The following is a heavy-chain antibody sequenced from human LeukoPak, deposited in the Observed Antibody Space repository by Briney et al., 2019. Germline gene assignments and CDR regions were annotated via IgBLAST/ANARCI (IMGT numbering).Heavy chain of an antibody. CDR2: IYNDGSST. Sequence: GGSLRLSCVASGFTFSSYLMQWVRQTPGKGPVSVSYIYNDGSSTSYADSVKGRFTISRDNAKNTLYLQMNSLRAEDTAIYYCARDYHYYIDVWGNGTTVIVSS. V-gene: IGHV3-74*01. CDR1: GFTFSSYL. CDR3: ARDYHYYIDV. J-gene: IGHJ6*03.